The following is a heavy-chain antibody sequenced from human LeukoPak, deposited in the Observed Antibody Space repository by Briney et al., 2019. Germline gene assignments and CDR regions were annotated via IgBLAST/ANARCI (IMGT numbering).Heavy chain of an antibody. D-gene: IGHD1-7*01. Sequence: PSVTLSLTCTVSGGSISSSSYYWGWIRQPPGKGLEWIGSIYYSGSTYYNPSLRSRVTISVDTSKNQFSLKLSSVTAADTAVYYCARLSNWNYDYWGQGTLVTVSS. CDR1: GGSISSSSYY. J-gene: IGHJ4*02. CDR2: IYYSGST. CDR3: ARLSNWNYDY. V-gene: IGHV4-39*01.